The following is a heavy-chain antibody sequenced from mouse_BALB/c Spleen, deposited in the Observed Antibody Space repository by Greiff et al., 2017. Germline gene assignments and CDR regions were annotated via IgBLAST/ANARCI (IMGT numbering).Heavy chain of an antibody. Sequence: VQLQQSGAELVKPGASVKLSCTASGFNFNDSYMHWVKQRPEQGLEWIGRIDPSNGNTNYDPKFQGKATITADTSSNTAYLQLSSLTSEDTAVYYCAREDIYYGSFAYWGQGTLVTVSA. V-gene: IGHV14-3*02. CDR3: AREDIYYGSFAY. CDR2: IDPSNGNT. CDR1: GFNFNDSY. J-gene: IGHJ3*01. D-gene: IGHD1-1*01.